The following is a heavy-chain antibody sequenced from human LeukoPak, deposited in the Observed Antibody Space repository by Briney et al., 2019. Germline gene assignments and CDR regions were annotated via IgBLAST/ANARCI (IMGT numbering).Heavy chain of an antibody. CDR3: VREAGTADY. V-gene: IGHV3-48*01. Sequence: PGGSLRLSCAASGFTFSSYAMSWVRQAPGKGLEWVSYISSGSSAIYYADSVKGRFTISRDNAKNLLFLQMNSLRAEDTAVYYCVREAGTADYWGQGTLVTVSS. J-gene: IGHJ4*02. CDR2: ISSGSSAI. D-gene: IGHD6-13*01. CDR1: GFTFSSYA.